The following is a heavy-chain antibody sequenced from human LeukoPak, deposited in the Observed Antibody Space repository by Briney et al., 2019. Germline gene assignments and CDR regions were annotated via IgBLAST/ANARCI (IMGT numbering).Heavy chain of an antibody. CDR2: ISAYNGNT. V-gene: IGHV1-18*01. J-gene: IGHJ4*02. Sequence: ASVKVSCKASGYTFTSYGISWVRQAPGQGLEWMGWISAYNGNTNYAQKLQSRVTMTTDTSTSTAYMELRSLRSDDTAVYYCAKGYCTNGVCYKGIFDYWGQGTLVTVSS. D-gene: IGHD2-8*01. CDR3: AKGYCTNGVCYKGIFDY. CDR1: GYTFTSYG.